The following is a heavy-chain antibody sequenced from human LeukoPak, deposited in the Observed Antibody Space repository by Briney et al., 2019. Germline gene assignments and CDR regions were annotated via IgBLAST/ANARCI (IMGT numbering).Heavy chain of an antibody. CDR2: MNPNSGNT. CDR3: ARGQGVRGVIIKSYYYYYMDV. J-gene: IGHJ6*03. D-gene: IGHD3-10*01. Sequence: EASVKVSCKASGYTFTSYDINWVRQATGQGLEWMGWMNPNSGNTGYAQKFQGRVTMTRNTSISTAYMELSSLRSEDTAVYYCARGQGVRGVIIKSYYYYYMDVWGKGTTVTISS. V-gene: IGHV1-8*01. CDR1: GYTFTSYD.